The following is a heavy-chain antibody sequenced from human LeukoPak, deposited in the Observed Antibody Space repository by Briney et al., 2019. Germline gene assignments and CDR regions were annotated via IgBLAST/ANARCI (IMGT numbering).Heavy chain of an antibody. CDR1: GYTFTSYD. CDR2: MNPNSGNT. V-gene: IGHV1-8*03. CDR3: GRAHVGVYYYHYMDV. Sequence: GASVKVSCKASGYTFTSYDINWVRQATGQGLEWMGWMNPNSGNTGYAQKFQGRVTITRNTSISTAYMELSSLRTEDKAVYYCGRAHVGVYYYHYMDVWGKGTTVTVSS. J-gene: IGHJ6*03.